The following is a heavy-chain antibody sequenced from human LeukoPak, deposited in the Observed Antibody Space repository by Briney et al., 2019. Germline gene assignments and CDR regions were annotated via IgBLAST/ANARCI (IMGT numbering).Heavy chain of an antibody. CDR3: AREEGYWFDP. CDR2: IYYSGST. Sequence: SETLSLTCTVSGGSVSSGSYYWSWIRQPPGKGLEWIGYIYYSGSTNYNPSLKSRVTISVDTSKNQFSLKLSSVTAADTAVYYCAREEGYWFDPWGQGTLVTVSS. CDR1: GGSVSSGSYY. J-gene: IGHJ5*02. V-gene: IGHV4-61*01.